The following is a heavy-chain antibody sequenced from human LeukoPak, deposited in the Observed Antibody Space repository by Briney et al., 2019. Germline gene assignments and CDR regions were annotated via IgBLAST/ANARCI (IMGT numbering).Heavy chain of an antibody. Sequence: GGSLRLSCAASGFTFSSYSMNWVRQAPGKGLEWVSAISASGGSTYYADSVKGRFTISRDNSKNTLYLQMNSLRAEDTAVYYCAKHMVRGVADYWGQGTLVTVSS. J-gene: IGHJ4*02. CDR1: GFTFSSYS. CDR3: AKHMVRGVADY. CDR2: ISASGGST. D-gene: IGHD3-10*01. V-gene: IGHV3-23*01.